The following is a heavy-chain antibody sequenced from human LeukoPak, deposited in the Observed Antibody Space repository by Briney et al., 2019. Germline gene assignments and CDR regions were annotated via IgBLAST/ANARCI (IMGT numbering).Heavy chain of an antibody. J-gene: IGHJ4*02. D-gene: IGHD3-16*02. CDR1: GFTFSNYA. CDR2: IHYSGGST. CDR3: ARVEGFIDY. V-gene: IGHV3-23*01. Sequence: GGSLRLSCAASGFTFSNYAMSWVRQAPGKGLEWVSAIHYSGGSTYYADSVKGRFTISRDNAKNSLYLQMISLRAEDTALYYCARVEGFIDYWGQGTLVTVSS.